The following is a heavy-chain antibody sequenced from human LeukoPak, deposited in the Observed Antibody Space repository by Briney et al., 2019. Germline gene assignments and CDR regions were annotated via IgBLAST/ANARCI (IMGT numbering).Heavy chain of an antibody. D-gene: IGHD3-9*01. V-gene: IGHV4-61*08. Sequence: SETLSLTCTVSGGSISSGGYYWSWIRQPPGKGLEWIGYIYYSGSTNYNPSLKSRVTISVDTSKNQFSLKLSSVTAADTAVYYCARTIRYFDWLSYYFDYWGQGTLVTVSS. J-gene: IGHJ4*02. CDR3: ARTIRYFDWLSYYFDY. CDR2: IYYSGST. CDR1: GGSISSGGYY.